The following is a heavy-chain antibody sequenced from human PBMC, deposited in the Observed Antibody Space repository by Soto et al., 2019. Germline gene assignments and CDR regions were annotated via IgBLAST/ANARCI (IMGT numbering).Heavy chain of an antibody. J-gene: IGHJ4*02. CDR1: DNTFANYG. CDR3: ARSLLIRRTSALGY. CDR2: ISAYNGNT. D-gene: IGHD3-22*01. V-gene: IGHV1-18*04. Sequence: QVQLVQSGAEVKKPGASVRVSCKASDNTFANYGISWVRQAPGQGLEWMGWISAYNGNTDYAEKFQGRVTMTTDTSTTTAFMELRSLRSDDTAVYYCARSLLIRRTSALGYWGQGTLVTVSS.